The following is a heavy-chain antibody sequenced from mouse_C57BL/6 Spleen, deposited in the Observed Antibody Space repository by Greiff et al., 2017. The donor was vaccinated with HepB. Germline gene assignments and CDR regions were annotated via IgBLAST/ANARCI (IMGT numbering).Heavy chain of an antibody. V-gene: IGHV1-52*01. D-gene: IGHD3-2*02. CDR3: ARASQANAMDY. Sequence: QVQLQQPGAELVRPGSSVKLSCKASGYTFTSYWMHWVKQRPIQGLEWIGNIDPSDSETHYNQKFKDKATLTVDKSSSTAYMQLSSLTSEDSAVYYCARASQANAMDYWGQGTSVTVSS. CDR2: IDPSDSET. CDR1: GYTFTSYW. J-gene: IGHJ4*01.